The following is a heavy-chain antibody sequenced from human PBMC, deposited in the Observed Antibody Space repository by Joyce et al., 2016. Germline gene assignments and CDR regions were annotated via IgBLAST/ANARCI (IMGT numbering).Heavy chain of an antibody. CDR2: INPNSGAT. CDR1: GYSFTAHY. V-gene: IGHV1-2*02. D-gene: IGHD6-6*01. Sequence: QVQLEQSGAEVKKPGASMKVSCKASGYSFTAHYIHWVRQAPGQGLEWMGWINPNSGATQYSQTFLGRVTMSRDTSVTTLYLSLSRLTLDDTAIYYCARAATVAARGWFDPWGQGTPVTVSS. J-gene: IGHJ5*02. CDR3: ARAATVAARGWFDP.